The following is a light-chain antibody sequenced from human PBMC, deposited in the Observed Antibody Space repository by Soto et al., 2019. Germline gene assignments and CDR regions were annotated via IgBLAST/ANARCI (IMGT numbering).Light chain of an antibody. CDR3: AKWDDSLRVYV. CDR2: RND. V-gene: IGLV1-47*01. J-gene: IGLJ1*01. Sequence: QSVLTHPPSASGTPGQRVTISCSGSSSKIGSNTVNWYQQLPGTAPKLLIYRNDQRPSGVPDRFSGSKSGTSASLAISGLRSEDEADYYCAKWDDSLRVYVFGTGTKVTVL. CDR1: SSKIGSNT.